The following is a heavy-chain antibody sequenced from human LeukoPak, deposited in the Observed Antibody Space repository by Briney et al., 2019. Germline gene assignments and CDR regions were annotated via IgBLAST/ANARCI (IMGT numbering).Heavy chain of an antibody. Sequence: SETLSLTCAVYGGAFSGYYWSWIRQPPGKGLEWIGEINHSGSTNYNPSLKSRVTISVDTSKNQFSLKLSSVTAADTAVYYCARAAMVRGLVDWGQGTLVTVSS. CDR1: GGAFSGYY. J-gene: IGHJ4*02. D-gene: IGHD3-10*01. CDR3: ARAAMVRGLVD. V-gene: IGHV4-34*01. CDR2: INHSGST.